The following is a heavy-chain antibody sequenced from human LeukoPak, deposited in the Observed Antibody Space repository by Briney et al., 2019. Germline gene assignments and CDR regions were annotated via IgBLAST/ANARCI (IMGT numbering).Heavy chain of an antibody. Sequence: PSETLSPTCTVSGGSISSSSYYWGWIRQPPGKGLEWIGSIYYSGSTYYNPSLKSRVTISVDTTKNQFSLKLSSVTAADTAVYYCARGWRGYDYPYYFDYWGQGTLVTVSS. D-gene: IGHD5-12*01. CDR1: GGSISSSSYY. J-gene: IGHJ4*02. CDR3: ARGWRGYDYPYYFDY. CDR2: IYYSGST. V-gene: IGHV4-39*01.